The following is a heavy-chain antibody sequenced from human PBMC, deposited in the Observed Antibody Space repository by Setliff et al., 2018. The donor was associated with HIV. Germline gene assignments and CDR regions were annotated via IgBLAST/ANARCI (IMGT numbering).Heavy chain of an antibody. Sequence: LRLSCEASGFTFSSYSINWVRQAPGEGLEWVSAILSAGERTFYADSVKGRFTISRDNSKNTVYLQMNSLRAEDTAEYYCAKELAASGLGYFDSWGRGILVTVSS. CDR3: AKELAASGLGYFDS. CDR2: ILSAGERT. J-gene: IGHJ4*02. D-gene: IGHD3-22*01. CDR1: GFTFSSYS. V-gene: IGHV3-23*01.